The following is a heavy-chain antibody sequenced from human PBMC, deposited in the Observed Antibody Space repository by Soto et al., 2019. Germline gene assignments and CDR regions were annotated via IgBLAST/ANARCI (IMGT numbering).Heavy chain of an antibody. D-gene: IGHD5-18*01. CDR3: ARDFGRDTAYDY. J-gene: IGHJ4*02. V-gene: IGHV1-69*13. Sequence: ASVKVSCKASGGTFSSYAISWVRQAPGQGLEWMGGIIPIFGTANYAQRIQGRVTITADESTSTAYMELSSLRSEDTAVYYCARDFGRDTAYDYWGQGTPVTVSS. CDR1: GGTFSSYA. CDR2: IIPIFGTA.